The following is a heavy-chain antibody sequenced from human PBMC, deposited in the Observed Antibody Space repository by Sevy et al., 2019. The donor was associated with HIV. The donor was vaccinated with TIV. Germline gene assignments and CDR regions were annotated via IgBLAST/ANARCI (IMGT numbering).Heavy chain of an antibody. Sequence: SETLSLTCTVSGGSITDKKYYWTWIRQPPGKGLEWLGSISYGGSTYYNPSLQSRVTLSVDTCKNQFSLNLSSVTAADTATYYCARRVAAAGQGNEYFQHWGRCTLVTVSS. CDR1: GGSITDKKYY. D-gene: IGHD6-13*01. V-gene: IGHV4-39*01. CDR3: ARRVAAAGQGNEYFQH. J-gene: IGHJ1*01. CDR2: ISYGGST.